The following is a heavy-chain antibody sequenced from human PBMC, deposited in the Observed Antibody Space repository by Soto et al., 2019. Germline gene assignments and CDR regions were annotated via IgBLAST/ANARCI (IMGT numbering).Heavy chain of an antibody. D-gene: IGHD1-1*01. J-gene: IGHJ4*02. Sequence: LRLSCAASGFTFSSYAMHWVRQAPGKGLEWVAVISYDGSNKYYADSVKGRFTISRDNSKNTLYLQMNSLRAEDTAVYHCARGSQLDYWGQGTLVTVPQ. CDR2: ISYDGSNK. V-gene: IGHV3-30-3*01. CDR1: GFTFSSYA. CDR3: ARGSQLDY.